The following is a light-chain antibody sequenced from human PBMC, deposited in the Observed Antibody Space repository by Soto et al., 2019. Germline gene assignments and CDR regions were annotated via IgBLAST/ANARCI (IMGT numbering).Light chain of an antibody. CDR1: QTISSY. J-gene: IGKJ2*01. CDR2: AS. V-gene: IGKV1-39*01. Sequence: DIQMTQSPSSLSASVGDRVTITCRASQTISSYLNWYQQKPGKAPKLLIYASSLQSGVPSRFSGSGSGTDFTLTISGLQPEDFATYYCQQSHGIPYTFGQGTKLEI. CDR3: QQSHGIPYT.